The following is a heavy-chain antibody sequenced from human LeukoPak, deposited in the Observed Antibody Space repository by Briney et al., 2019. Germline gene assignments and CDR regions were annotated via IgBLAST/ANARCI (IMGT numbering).Heavy chain of an antibody. CDR2: IYYSGST. CDR3: AREQRWLQFGLDY. J-gene: IGHJ4*02. Sequence: SGTLSLTCTVSGGSISSSSYYWGWIRQPPGKGLEWIGSIYYSGSTYYNPSLKSRVTISVDTSKNQFSLKLSSVTAADTAVYYCAREQRWLQFGLDYWGQGTLVTVSS. V-gene: IGHV4-39*07. CDR1: GGSISSSSYY. D-gene: IGHD5-24*01.